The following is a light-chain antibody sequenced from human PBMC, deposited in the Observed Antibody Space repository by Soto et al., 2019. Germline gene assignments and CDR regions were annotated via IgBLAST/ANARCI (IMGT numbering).Light chain of an antibody. V-gene: IGKV1-5*01. J-gene: IGKJ1*01. Sequence: DIQMTQSPSTLSASVGDRVTITCRASQSISSWLAWYQQKPGKAPKLLIYDASSLESWVPSRFSGSGSGTEFTLTISSLQPDDFATYYRQQYNSYSRTFGQGTKVEIK. CDR3: QQYNSYSRT. CDR1: QSISSW. CDR2: DAS.